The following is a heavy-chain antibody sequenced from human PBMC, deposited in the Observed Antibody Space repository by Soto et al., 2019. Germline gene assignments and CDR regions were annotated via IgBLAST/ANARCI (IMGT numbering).Heavy chain of an antibody. Sequence: QVQLVQSGAEVKKPGASVKVSCKASGYTFTSYYMHWVRQAPGQGLEWMGIINPSGGSTSYAQKFQGRVTMTRDTSTSTVYMELSSLRSEDTAVYYCARIARGYGDPINFDYWGQGTLVTVSS. D-gene: IGHD4-17*01. CDR2: INPSGGST. CDR1: GYTFTSYY. V-gene: IGHV1-46*03. CDR3: ARIARGYGDPINFDY. J-gene: IGHJ4*02.